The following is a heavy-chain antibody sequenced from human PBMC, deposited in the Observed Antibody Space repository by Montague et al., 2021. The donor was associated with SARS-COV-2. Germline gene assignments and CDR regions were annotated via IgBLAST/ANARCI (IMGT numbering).Heavy chain of an antibody. CDR2: ISGGGGTT. Sequence: LRLSCAASGFTFRSYAMSWVRQAPGKGLEWVSAISGGGGTTYYADSVKGRFTISRDNSKNTLYLQMNSLRAEDTAVYYCAKIWVISGGDYWGQGTLVTVSP. D-gene: IGHD3-22*01. CDR1: GFTFRSYA. J-gene: IGHJ4*02. CDR3: AKIWVISGGDY. V-gene: IGHV3-23*01.